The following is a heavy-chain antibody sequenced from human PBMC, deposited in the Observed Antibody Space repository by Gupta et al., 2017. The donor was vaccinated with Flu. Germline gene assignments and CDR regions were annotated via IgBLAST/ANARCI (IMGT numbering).Heavy chain of an antibody. CDR1: SDDS. CDR2: VSATSRDR. V-gene: IGHV3-21*01. D-gene: IGHD1-1*01. CDR3: ARLREGGTGFIDF. J-gene: IGHJ4*02. Sequence: SDDSMNWVRQAPGKGLEWISSVSATSRDRNYADSVKGRFTISRDNARDSLWLQMNSLRVEDTAVYYCARLREGGTGFIDFWGQGALVTVSS.